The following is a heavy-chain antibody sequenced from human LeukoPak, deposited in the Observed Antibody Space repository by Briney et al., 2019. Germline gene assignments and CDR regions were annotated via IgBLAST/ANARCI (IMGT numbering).Heavy chain of an antibody. CDR1: GFTFSSYA. Sequence: GGSLRLSCAASGFTFSSYAMSWVRQAPGKGLEYVSTISSNGGSTYYANSVKGRFTISRDNSKNTLYLQMGSLRPEDMAVYYCARGPSTVTTRRHFDYWGQGTLVTVSS. V-gene: IGHV3-64*01. CDR3: ARGPSTVTTRRHFDY. J-gene: IGHJ4*02. D-gene: IGHD4-17*01. CDR2: ISSNGGST.